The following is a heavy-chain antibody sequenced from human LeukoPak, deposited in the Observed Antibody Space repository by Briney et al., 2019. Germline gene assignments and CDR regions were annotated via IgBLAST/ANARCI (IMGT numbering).Heavy chain of an antibody. V-gene: IGHV1-18*01. Sequence: AASVKVSCKASGYSFASYAISWVRQAPGQGLEWMGWISRHNGNAIYAQNLQGRVTMTTDTSTSTAYMELSSLRSEDTAVYYCAREATPLYYFDYWGQGTLVTVSS. CDR1: GYSFASYA. J-gene: IGHJ4*02. D-gene: IGHD2-15*01. CDR2: ISRHNGNA. CDR3: AREATPLYYFDY.